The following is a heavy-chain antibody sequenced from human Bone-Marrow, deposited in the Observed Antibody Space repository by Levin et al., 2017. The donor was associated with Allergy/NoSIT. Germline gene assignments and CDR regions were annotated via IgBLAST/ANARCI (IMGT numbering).Heavy chain of an antibody. CDR1: GVSISSDNW. V-gene: IGHV4/OR15-8*01. D-gene: IGHD6-13*01. Sequence: RASETLSLTCVVSGVSISSDNWWSWVRQPPGKGLEWIGEIYPSGSPTYTPSLKSRITISIDKSNNHFSLNLSSVTAADTAVYYCARRTYSSSWYGPTIDSWGQGTLVTVSS. J-gene: IGHJ4*02. CDR2: IYPSGSP. CDR3: ARRTYSSSWYGPTIDS.